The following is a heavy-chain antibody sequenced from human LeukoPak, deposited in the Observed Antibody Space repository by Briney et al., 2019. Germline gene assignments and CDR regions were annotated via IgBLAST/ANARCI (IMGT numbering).Heavy chain of an antibody. CDR3: ARLRNYYHYMGV. CDR1: GGSISSSTYY. CDR2: IYYSGST. V-gene: IGHV4-39*01. J-gene: IGHJ6*03. Sequence: SETLSLTCTVSGGSISSSTYYWGWIRQPPGKGLEWIGSIYYSGSTYYNPSLKSRVTISVDTSKKQFSLKLSSVTAADTAVYYCARLRNYYHYMGVWGKGTTVTVSS.